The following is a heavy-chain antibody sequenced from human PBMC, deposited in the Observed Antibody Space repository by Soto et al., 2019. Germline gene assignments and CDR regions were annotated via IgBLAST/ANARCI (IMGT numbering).Heavy chain of an antibody. J-gene: IGHJ6*04. D-gene: IGHD6-6*01. CDR3: AKDRGIAARFGVDV. Sequence: PGGSLRLSCAASGFTFSSYGMHWVRPAPGKGLEWVAVISYDGSNKYYADSVKGRFTISRDNSKNTLYLQMNSLRAEDTAVYYCAKDRGIAARFGVDVWGKGTTVTVSS. CDR2: ISYDGSNK. CDR1: GFTFSSYG. V-gene: IGHV3-30*18.